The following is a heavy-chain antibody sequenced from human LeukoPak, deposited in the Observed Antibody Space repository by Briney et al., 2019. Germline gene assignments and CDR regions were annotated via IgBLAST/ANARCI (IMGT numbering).Heavy chain of an antibody. D-gene: IGHD4-23*01. CDR2: ISAYNGNT. V-gene: IGHV1-18*01. CDR3: ARSPPTDGGNHYYYYYMDV. CDR1: GYTFTSYG. J-gene: IGHJ6*03. Sequence: GASVTVSCKASGYTFTSYGISWVRQAPGQGLEWMGWISAYNGNTNYAQKRQGRVTMTTDTSTSTAYMELRGLRSDDTAVYYCARSPPTDGGNHYYYYYMDVWGKGTTVTVSS.